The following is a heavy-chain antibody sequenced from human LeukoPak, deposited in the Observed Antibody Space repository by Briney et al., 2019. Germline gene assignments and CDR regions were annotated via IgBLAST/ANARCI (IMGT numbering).Heavy chain of an antibody. CDR3: ARGKLRFLEWLPRSFDY. CDR2: INHSGST. Sequence: SETLSLTCAVYGGSFSGYCWSWIRQPPGKGLEWIGEINHSGSTNYNPSLKSRVTISVDTSKNQFSLKLSSVTAADTAVYYCARGKLRFLEWLPRSFDYWGQGTLVTVSS. J-gene: IGHJ4*02. CDR1: GGSFSGYC. V-gene: IGHV4-34*01. D-gene: IGHD3-3*01.